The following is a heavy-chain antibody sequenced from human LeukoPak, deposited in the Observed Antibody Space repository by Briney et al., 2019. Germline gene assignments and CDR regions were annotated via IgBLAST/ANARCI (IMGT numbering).Heavy chain of an antibody. J-gene: IGHJ4*02. D-gene: IGHD3-22*01. Sequence: ATVKVSCKASGYTFTSYDINWVRQATGQGLEWVGWMNPNSGNTGYAQKFQGRVTITRNTSISTAYMELSSLRSEDTAVYYCARDYYYDSSGHLSYFDYWGQGTLVTVSS. CDR1: GYTFTSYD. CDR3: ARDYYYDSSGHLSYFDY. V-gene: IGHV1-8*03. CDR2: MNPNSGNT.